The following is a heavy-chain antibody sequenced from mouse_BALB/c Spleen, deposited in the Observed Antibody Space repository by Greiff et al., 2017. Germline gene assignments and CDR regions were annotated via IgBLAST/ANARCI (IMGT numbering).Heavy chain of an antibody. V-gene: IGHV5-6*01. Sequence: EVKLQESGGDLVKPGGSLKLSCAASGFTFSSYGMSWVRQTPDKRLEWVATISSGGSYTYYPDSVKGRFTISRDNAKNTLYLQMSSLKSEDTAMYYCAREVRGGAMDYWGQGTSVTVSS. CDR2: ISSGGSYT. D-gene: IGHD2-14*01. CDR1: GFTFSSYG. J-gene: IGHJ4*01. CDR3: AREVRGGAMDY.